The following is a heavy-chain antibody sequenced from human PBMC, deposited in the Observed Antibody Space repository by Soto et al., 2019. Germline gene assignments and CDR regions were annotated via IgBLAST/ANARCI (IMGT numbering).Heavy chain of an antibody. CDR3: AASYGSGYRAFDY. Sequence: SVKGSCKASGDTFSFYTINWVRQAPGLGLEWMGRVNPIVSMSNYAQKFQGRVTITADKSTNTAYMQLSSLRSEDTAIYYCAASYGSGYRAFDYWGQGALVTVSS. J-gene: IGHJ4*02. V-gene: IGHV1-69*02. CDR1: GDTFSFYT. D-gene: IGHD3-10*01. CDR2: VNPIVSMS.